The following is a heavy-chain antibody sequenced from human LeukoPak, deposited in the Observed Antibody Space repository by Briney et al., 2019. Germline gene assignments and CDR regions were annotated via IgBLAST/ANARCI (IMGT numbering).Heavy chain of an antibody. V-gene: IGHV1-69*05. J-gene: IGHJ4*02. CDR3: ASADSSGYPTSTYYFDY. Sequence: SVKVSCKASGGTFSSYAISWVRQAPGQGLEWMGRIIPIFGTANYAQKFQGRVTITTDESTSTAYMELSSLRSEDTAVYYCASADSSGYPTSTYYFDYWGQGTLVTVPS. CDR1: GGTFSSYA. D-gene: IGHD3-22*01. CDR2: IIPIFGTA.